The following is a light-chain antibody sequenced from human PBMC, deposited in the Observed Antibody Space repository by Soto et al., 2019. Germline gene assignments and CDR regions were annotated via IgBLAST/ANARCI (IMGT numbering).Light chain of an antibody. CDR1: QSVRSN. CDR2: DAS. V-gene: IGKV3-15*01. J-gene: IGKJ2*01. Sequence: EIVMTQSPATLSVSPGERATLSCRASQSVRSNLAWYQQKPGQAPRLLIFDASTRATGIPARFSGSGSGTEFTLTISSLQSEDFAVYCCQQYNNWPNTFCQGTKLEIK. CDR3: QQYNNWPNT.